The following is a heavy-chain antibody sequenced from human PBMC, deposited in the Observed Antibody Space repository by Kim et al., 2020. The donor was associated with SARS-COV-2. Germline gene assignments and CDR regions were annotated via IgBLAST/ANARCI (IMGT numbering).Heavy chain of an antibody. CDR1: GFTFSSYA. J-gene: IGHJ4*02. D-gene: IGHD2-21*02. V-gene: IGHV3-23*01. CDR2: ISGSGGST. Sequence: GGSLRLSCAASGFTFSSYAMSWVRQAPGKGLEWVSAISGSGGSTYYADSVKGRFTISRDNSKNTLYLQMNSLRAEDTAVYYCALGTVVVTEGRDWGQGTLVTVSS. CDR3: ALGTVVVTEGRD.